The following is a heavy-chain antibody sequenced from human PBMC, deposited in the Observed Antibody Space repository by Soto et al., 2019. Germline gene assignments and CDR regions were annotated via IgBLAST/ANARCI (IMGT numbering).Heavy chain of an antibody. Sequence: EVQLVESGGGLVKPGGSLRLSCAASGFTFSNAWLNWIRQAPGKGLEWVGRIKTKTDGGTTDYAAPVKGRFTISRDDSKNTLYLQMNSLKTEDTAVYYCIRGHSNWYFDLWGRGTLVTVSS. CDR3: IRGHSNWYFDL. V-gene: IGHV3-15*07. J-gene: IGHJ2*01. CDR2: IKTKTDGGTT. CDR1: GFTFSNAW.